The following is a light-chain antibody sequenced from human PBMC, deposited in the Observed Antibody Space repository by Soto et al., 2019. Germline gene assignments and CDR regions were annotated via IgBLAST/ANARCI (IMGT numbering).Light chain of an antibody. CDR1: QNIFSS. CDR3: QQSYNSPPIT. Sequence: DIQMTQSPSSLSASVGDRFAITCRAGQNIFSSLNWYQQKPGKAPKLLIYAASSLQSGVPSRFSGSGSGTDFTLTITSLQPEDFATYYCQQSYNSPPITFGQGTRLEIK. V-gene: IGKV1-39*01. J-gene: IGKJ5*01. CDR2: AAS.